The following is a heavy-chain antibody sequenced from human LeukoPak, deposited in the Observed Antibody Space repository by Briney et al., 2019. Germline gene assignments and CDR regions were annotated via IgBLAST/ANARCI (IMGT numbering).Heavy chain of an antibody. D-gene: IGHD2-2*01. CDR3: ARNVAPAHFDY. Sequence: SQTLSLTCAISGDSVSSNDAAWNWIRQSPSRGLEWLGRTFYRSKWYTEYGVSVRSRITINSDTSKNQFSLQLNSMTPEDTALYYCARNVAPAHFDYWGQGALVPSPQ. CDR1: GDSVSSNDAA. J-gene: IGHJ4*02. V-gene: IGHV6-1*01. CDR2: TFYRSKWYT.